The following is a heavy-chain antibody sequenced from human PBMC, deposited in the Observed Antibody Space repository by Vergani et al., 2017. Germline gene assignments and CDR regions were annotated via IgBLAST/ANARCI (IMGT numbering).Heavy chain of an antibody. CDR3: AKHFRGWGIDY. D-gene: IGHD3-16*01. CDR1: GFTLSNYD. V-gene: IGHV3-30*02. CDR2: IQFDGSNQ. Sequence: QVQLVESGGGVVQRGGSLRLSCVTSGFTLSNYDMQWIRQGPGKGLEFVAFIQFDGSNQYYADSVKGRFTLSRVFSKNTLYLQMNSLRTDDTATYYCAKHFRGWGIDYWGQGTQVIVSS. J-gene: IGHJ4*02.